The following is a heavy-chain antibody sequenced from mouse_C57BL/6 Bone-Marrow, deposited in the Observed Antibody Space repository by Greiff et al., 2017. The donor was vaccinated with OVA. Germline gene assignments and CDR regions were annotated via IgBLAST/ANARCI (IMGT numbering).Heavy chain of an antibody. V-gene: IGHV1-69*01. CDR3: ARSGGYYDYAMDY. D-gene: IGHD2-3*01. CDR2: IDPSDSYP. CDR1: GYTFTSYW. J-gene: IGHJ4*01. Sequence: QVQLQQPGAELVMPGASVKLSCKASGYTFTSYWMHWVKQRPGQGLEWIGEIDPSDSYPNYNQKFKGKSTLTVDKSSSTAYMQLSSLTSEDSAVYYCARSGGYYDYAMDYWGQGTSVTVSS.